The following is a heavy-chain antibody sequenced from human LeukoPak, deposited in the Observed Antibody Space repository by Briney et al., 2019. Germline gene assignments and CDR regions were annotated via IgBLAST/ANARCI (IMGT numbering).Heavy chain of an antibody. Sequence: GGSLRLSCAGSGFTFSKYDMHWVRQATGRGLEWVSDITSGGDTHYQGSVKGRFTISRDNAKNSFYLEMNSLRVGDTTVYYCVRGGPLAGHAFDVWGRGTLVTVS. CDR2: ITSGGDT. CDR1: GFTFSKYD. D-gene: IGHD6-19*01. V-gene: IGHV3-13*04. J-gene: IGHJ3*01. CDR3: VRGGPLAGHAFDV.